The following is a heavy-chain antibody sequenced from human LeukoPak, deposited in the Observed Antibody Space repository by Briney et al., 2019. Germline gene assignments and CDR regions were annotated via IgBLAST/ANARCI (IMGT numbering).Heavy chain of an antibody. Sequence: GGSLRLSCAASGFTFSSYAMHWVRQAPGKGLEWVAVISYDGSNKYYADSVKGRFTISRDNSKNTLYLQMNSLRAEDTAVYYCAKCHRLDYYDSSGYYDYWGQGTLVTVSS. J-gene: IGHJ4*02. CDR1: GFTFSSYA. CDR2: ISYDGSNK. V-gene: IGHV3-30-3*01. D-gene: IGHD3-22*01. CDR3: AKCHRLDYYDSSGYYDY.